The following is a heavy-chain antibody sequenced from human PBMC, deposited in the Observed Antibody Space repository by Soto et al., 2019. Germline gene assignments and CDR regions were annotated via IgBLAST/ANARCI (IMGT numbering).Heavy chain of an antibody. J-gene: IGHJ6*03. CDR3: ARGAQLWPYYYYYYMDV. D-gene: IGHD5-18*01. CDR2: INSDGSST. V-gene: IGHV3-74*01. Sequence: GGSLRLSCAASGFTFSSYWMHWVRQAPGKGLVWVSRINSDGSSTSYADSVKGRFTISRDNAKNTLYLQMNSLRAEDTAVYYCARGAQLWPYYYYYYMDVWGKGTTVTVSS. CDR1: GFTFSSYW.